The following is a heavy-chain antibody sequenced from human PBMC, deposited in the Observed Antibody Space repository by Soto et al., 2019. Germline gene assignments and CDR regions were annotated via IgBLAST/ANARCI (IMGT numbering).Heavy chain of an antibody. D-gene: IGHD3-10*01. CDR3: ARSLITMVPEAE. CDR1: GDSLSSNNYY. J-gene: IGHJ4*02. Sequence: PSETLSLTCDVSGDSLSSNNYYWAWIRQPPGRGLEWIGSVSSSGATFYNPSLKTRLTMSVDTSKNDFSLTLRSVTAADTAVYYCARSLITMVPEAEWGQGTLVTVSS. V-gene: IGHV4-39*02. CDR2: VSSSGAT.